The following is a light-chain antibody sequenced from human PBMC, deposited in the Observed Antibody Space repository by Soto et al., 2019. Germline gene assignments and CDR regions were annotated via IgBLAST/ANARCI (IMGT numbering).Light chain of an antibody. CDR1: SSDVGSYNL. J-gene: IGLJ2*01. CDR3: SSYAGNTVI. CDR2: EGS. V-gene: IGLV2-23*01. Sequence: QSALTQPASVSRSPGQSITISCTGTSSDVGSYNLVSWYQQHPGKAPKLVIFEGSKRPSGVSNRFSGSKSDNTASLTISGLQAEDEAEYYCSSYAGNTVIVGGGTKVTVL.